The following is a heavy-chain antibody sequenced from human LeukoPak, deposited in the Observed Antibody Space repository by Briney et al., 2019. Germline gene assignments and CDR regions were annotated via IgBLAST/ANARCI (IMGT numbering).Heavy chain of an antibody. CDR3: AKDMRYYYGMDV. J-gene: IGHJ6*02. V-gene: IGHV3-43*01. Sequence: GGSLRLSCAASGFTFDDYTMHRVRQAPGKGLEWVSLISWDGGSTYYADPVKGRFTISRDNSKNSLYLQMNSLRTEDTALYYCAKDMRYYYGMDVWGQGTTVTVSS. CDR2: ISWDGGST. CDR1: GFTFDDYT.